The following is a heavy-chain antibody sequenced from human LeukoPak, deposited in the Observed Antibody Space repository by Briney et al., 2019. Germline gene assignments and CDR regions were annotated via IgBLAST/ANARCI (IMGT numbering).Heavy chain of an antibody. J-gene: IGHJ4*02. V-gene: IGHV4-31*03. CDR3: AGNYYGSGSYGDLGVDY. CDR2: IYYSGST. Sequence: SETLSLTCTVSGGSISSGGYYWSWIRQHPGKGLEWIGYIYYSGSTYHNPSLKSRVTISVDTSKNQFSLKLSSVTAADTAVYYCAGNYYGSGSYGDLGVDYWGQGTLVTVSS. D-gene: IGHD3-10*01. CDR1: GGSISSGGYY.